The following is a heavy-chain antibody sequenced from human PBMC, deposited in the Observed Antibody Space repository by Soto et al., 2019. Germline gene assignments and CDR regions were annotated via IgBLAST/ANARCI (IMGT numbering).Heavy chain of an antibody. CDR3: ARGYCTNGVCYTDGMDV. CDR1: GYTFTSYG. Sequence: ASVKVSCKASGYTFTSYGISWVRQAPGQGLEWMGWISAYNGNTNYAQKLQGRVTMTTDTSTSTAYMELRSLRSDDTAVYYCARGYCTNGVCYTDGMDVWGQGTTVTVSS. CDR2: ISAYNGNT. V-gene: IGHV1-18*01. D-gene: IGHD2-8*01. J-gene: IGHJ6*02.